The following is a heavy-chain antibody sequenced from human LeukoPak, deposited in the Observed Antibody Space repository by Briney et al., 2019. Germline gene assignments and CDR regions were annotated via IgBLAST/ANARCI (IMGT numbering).Heavy chain of an antibody. V-gene: IGHV4-39*01. CDR3: ARRASGWYTD. D-gene: IGHD6-19*01. J-gene: IGHJ4*02. Sequence: SETLSLTCAVSGGSISTSDYYWGWIRQPPGKGLEWIGSIYYSGSTYYNPFLKSRLTISGDTSRNQFSLKLSSVTTADTAVYYCARRASGWYTDWGQGTLVTVSS. CDR2: IYYSGST. CDR1: GGSISTSDYY.